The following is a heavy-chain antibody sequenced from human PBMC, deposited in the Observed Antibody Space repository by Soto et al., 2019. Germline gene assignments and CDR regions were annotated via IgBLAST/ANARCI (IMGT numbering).Heavy chain of an antibody. CDR3: ARAYSDAFDI. Sequence: PSETLSLTCTVSGGSISSGGYYWSWIRQHPGKGLEWIGYIYYSGSTYYNPSLKSRVTISVDTSKNSLYLQMSSLRAEDTAVYYCARAYSDAFDIWGQGTMVTVSS. CDR2: IYYSGST. J-gene: IGHJ3*02. V-gene: IGHV4-31*03. D-gene: IGHD2-15*01. CDR1: GGSISSGGYY.